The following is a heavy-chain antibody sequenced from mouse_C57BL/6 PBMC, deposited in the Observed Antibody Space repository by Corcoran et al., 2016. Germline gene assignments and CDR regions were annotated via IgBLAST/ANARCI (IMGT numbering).Heavy chain of an antibody. CDR2: INPNNGGT. J-gene: IGHJ2*01. Sequence: EVQLQQSGPELVKPGASVKISCKASGYTFTDYYMNWVKQSHGKSLEWIGDINPNNGGTSYNQKFKGKATLTVDKSSSTAYMELRSLTSEDSAVYYCARRGYYGIDYWGQGTTLTVSS. CDR1: GYTFTDYY. V-gene: IGHV1-26*01. CDR3: ARRGYYGIDY. D-gene: IGHD1-1*01.